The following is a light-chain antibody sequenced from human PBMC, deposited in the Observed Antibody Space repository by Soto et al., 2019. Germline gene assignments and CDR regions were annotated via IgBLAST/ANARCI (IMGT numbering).Light chain of an antibody. Sequence: QSVLTQPPSASGTPGQRVTISCSGSSSNIGNTYVNWYQQFPGTAPKLLIFSNDHRPSGVPDRFSGSKSGTSAYLAISGLRSEDEADYYCCSYSGVTTVMFGGGTKLTVL. CDR1: SSNIGNTY. V-gene: IGLV1-47*02. CDR3: CSYSGVTTVM. CDR2: SND. J-gene: IGLJ3*02.